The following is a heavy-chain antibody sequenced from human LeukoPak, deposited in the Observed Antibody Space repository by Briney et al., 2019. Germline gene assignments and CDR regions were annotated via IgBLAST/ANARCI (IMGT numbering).Heavy chain of an antibody. D-gene: IGHD3-3*01. CDR1: GFTFSSYE. CDR3: ARGLVKDFWSGYNWFDP. Sequence: SGGSLRPSCAASGFTFSSYEMNWVRQAPGKGLEWVSYISSSGSTIYYADSVKGRFTISRDNAKNSLYLQMNSLRAEDTAVYYCARGLVKDFWSGYNWFDPWGQGTLVTVSS. J-gene: IGHJ5*02. V-gene: IGHV3-48*03. CDR2: ISSSGSTI.